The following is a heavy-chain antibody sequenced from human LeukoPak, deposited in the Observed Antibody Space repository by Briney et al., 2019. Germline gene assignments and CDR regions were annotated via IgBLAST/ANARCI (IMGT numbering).Heavy chain of an antibody. CDR2: INRRGST. Sequence: SETLSLTCAVYGGSLSGYYWNWIRQSPGKGLEWIGEINRRGSTTYTPSLKSRVTISVDTSKNYFSLKLTSVTAADTAMYYCARGGYYGSGSYLDFDYWGQGTLVTVSS. CDR1: GGSLSGYY. CDR3: ARGGYYGSGSYLDFDY. V-gene: IGHV4-34*01. D-gene: IGHD3-10*01. J-gene: IGHJ4*02.